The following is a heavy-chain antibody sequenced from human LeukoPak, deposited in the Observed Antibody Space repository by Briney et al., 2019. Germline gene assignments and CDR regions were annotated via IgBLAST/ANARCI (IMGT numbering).Heavy chain of an antibody. Sequence: SETLSLTCTVSGGSIRSYYWSWIRQPPGKGLERIGYIYHSGSTNYNPSLKSRVTISVDTSKNQFSLKLSSVTAADTAVYYCARKGRDAYNYQNWFDPWGQGTLVTVSS. CDR3: ARKGRDAYNYQNWFDP. D-gene: IGHD5-24*01. V-gene: IGHV4-59*01. J-gene: IGHJ5*02. CDR1: GGSIRSYY. CDR2: IYHSGST.